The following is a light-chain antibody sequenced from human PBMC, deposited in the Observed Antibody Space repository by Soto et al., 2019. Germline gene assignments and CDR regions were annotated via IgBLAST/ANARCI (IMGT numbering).Light chain of an antibody. CDR1: QVISNY. J-gene: IGKJ2*01. CDR2: DIS. V-gene: IGKV1-33*01. Sequence: DIQLTQSASSLSASVGDRVTITCQASQVISNYLNWYQQKPGKAPKLLIYDISTLEIGVPSRFSGSGSGTDFTLTITGQQPEDIATYYCQHYENLPYTFGQGTKLEI. CDR3: QHYENLPYT.